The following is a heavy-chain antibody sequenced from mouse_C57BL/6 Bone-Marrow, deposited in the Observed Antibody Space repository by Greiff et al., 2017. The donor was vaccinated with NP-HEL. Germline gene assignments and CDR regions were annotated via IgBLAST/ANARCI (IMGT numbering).Heavy chain of an antibody. J-gene: IGHJ2*01. D-gene: IGHD2-3*01. CDR2: ISYDGSN. CDR1: GYSITSGYY. Sequence: EVHLVESGPGLVKPSQSLSLTCSVTGYSITSGYYWNWIRQFPGNKLEWMGYISYDGSNNYNPSLKNRISITRDTSKNQFFLKLNSVTTEDTATYYCASEIYDGYYFDYWGQGTTLTVSS. V-gene: IGHV3-6*01. CDR3: ASEIYDGYYFDY.